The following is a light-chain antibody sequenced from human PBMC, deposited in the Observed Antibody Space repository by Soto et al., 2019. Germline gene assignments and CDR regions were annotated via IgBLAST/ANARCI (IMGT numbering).Light chain of an antibody. V-gene: IGKV1-5*03. CDR1: QSISSW. Sequence: DIKMTQSPSTLSASVGDRVTITCRASQSISSWLAWYQQKPGKAPKLLIYKASSLESGVPSRFSGSGSGTEFTLTISSLQPDDFATYYCQQYNSYWTFGQGPKVDIK. CDR3: QQYNSYWT. CDR2: KAS. J-gene: IGKJ1*01.